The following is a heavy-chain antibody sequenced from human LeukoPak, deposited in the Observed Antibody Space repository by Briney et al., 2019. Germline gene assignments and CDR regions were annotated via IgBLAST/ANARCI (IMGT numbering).Heavy chain of an antibody. J-gene: IGHJ4*02. V-gene: IGHV4-34*01. CDR1: GGSFSGYY. CDR2: INHSGST. D-gene: IGHD1-26*01. CDR3: ARGIVGAISPYFDY. Sequence: SETLSLTCAVYGGSFSGYYWSWIRQPPGKGLEWIGEINHSGSTNYNPSLKSRVTISVDTSKNQFSLKLSSVTAADTAVYYCARGIVGAISPYFDYWGQGTLVTVSS.